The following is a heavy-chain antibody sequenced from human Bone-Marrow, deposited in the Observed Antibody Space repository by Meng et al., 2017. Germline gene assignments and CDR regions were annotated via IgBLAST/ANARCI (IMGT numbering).Heavy chain of an antibody. CDR3: AALFSDNGDYRYFYY. CDR2: ISDSGSNT. V-gene: IGHV3-23*01. J-gene: IGHJ4*02. D-gene: IGHD4-17*01. Sequence: GGSLRLSCAASGFTFSTYAMSWVRQAPGKGLEWVYVISDSGSNTYDVASVRGRFTVSRDNSKNTVSLQMNSLRAEDTAVYFCAALFSDNGDYRYFYYWGQGPLVTVSS. CDR1: GFTFSTYA.